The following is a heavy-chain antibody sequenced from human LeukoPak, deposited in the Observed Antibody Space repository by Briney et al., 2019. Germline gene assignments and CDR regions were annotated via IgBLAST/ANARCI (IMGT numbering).Heavy chain of an antibody. Sequence: PGGSLRLSCAASGFTFSTYWMHWVRQAPGKGLVWVSRINSDGSITTYADSVKGRFTISRDNAKNTLYLQMNSLRAEDTAVYYCAGGISATGGGWGQETMVTVSS. CDR1: GFTFSTYW. CDR2: INSDGSIT. V-gene: IGHV3-74*01. J-gene: IGHJ3*01. CDR3: AGGISATGGG. D-gene: IGHD6-13*01.